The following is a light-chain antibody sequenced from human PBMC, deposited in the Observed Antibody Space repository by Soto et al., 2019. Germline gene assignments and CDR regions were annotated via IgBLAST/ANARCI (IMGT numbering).Light chain of an antibody. J-gene: IGLJ1*01. CDR1: KNDIGVYDF. Sequence: QSVLTKPPSASGSPGQSVTISCTGTKNDIGVYDFVSWYQHHPGKAPRLIIYEVVQRPSGVPDRFSGSKSGNTASLTVSGLQAADEADYFCKSYAGSNTDVFGSGTKVTVL. CDR2: EVV. V-gene: IGLV2-8*01. CDR3: KSYAGSNTDV.